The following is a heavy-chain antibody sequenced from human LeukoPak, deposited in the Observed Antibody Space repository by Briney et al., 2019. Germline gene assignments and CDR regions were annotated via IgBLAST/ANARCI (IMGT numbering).Heavy chain of an antibody. Sequence: GGSLRLSCAASGFTFSNYAFHWVRQAPGKGLEWVAVISYDGSNKYYADSVKGRFTISRDNSKNTLYLQMNSLRAEDTAVYYCAREPEWELYNYFDYWGQGTLVTVSS. CDR2: ISYDGSNK. CDR1: GFTFSNYA. J-gene: IGHJ4*02. CDR3: AREPEWELYNYFDY. D-gene: IGHD1-26*01. V-gene: IGHV3-30-3*01.